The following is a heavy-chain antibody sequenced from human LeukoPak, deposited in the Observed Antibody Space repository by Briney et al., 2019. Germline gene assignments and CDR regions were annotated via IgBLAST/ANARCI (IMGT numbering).Heavy chain of an antibody. CDR1: GYTFTSYG. Sequence: ASVKVSCKASGYTFTSYGISWVRQAPGQGLEWMGWISAYNGNTNYAQKLQGRVTMTTDTSTSTAYMELRSLRSDDTAVYYCARKFLGYCSSTSCLYGMDVWGKGTTVTVPS. V-gene: IGHV1-18*04. D-gene: IGHD2-2*01. CDR3: ARKFLGYCSSTSCLYGMDV. J-gene: IGHJ6*04. CDR2: ISAYNGNT.